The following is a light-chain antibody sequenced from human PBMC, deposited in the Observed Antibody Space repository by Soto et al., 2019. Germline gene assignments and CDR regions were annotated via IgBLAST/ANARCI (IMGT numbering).Light chain of an antibody. V-gene: IGKV1-5*01. J-gene: IGKJ1*01. Sequence: DIVMSQSPSNLSASVGDRVTITCRARQRVSDSLAWYQQKPGKAPKVLIYDASRLQGGVPSRFSGRGSGTEFTLTISGLQPDDFATYYCQQYNTYSETFGQGAKVDIK. CDR2: DAS. CDR1: QRVSDS. CDR3: QQYNTYSET.